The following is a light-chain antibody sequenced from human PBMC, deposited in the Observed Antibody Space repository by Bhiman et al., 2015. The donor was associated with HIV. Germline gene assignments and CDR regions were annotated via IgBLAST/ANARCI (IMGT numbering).Light chain of an antibody. CDR2: GNN. Sequence: QSVLTQPPSVSGAPGQRVTISCTGSSSNIGAGYDVHWYQQLPGKAPKLLIFGNNNRPSGVPDRFSGSKSGNTASLTISGLQAEDEADYYCCSYAGSYAVVFGGGTKLTVL. CDR3: CSYAGSYAVV. J-gene: IGLJ2*01. CDR1: SSNIGAGYD. V-gene: IGLV1-40*01.